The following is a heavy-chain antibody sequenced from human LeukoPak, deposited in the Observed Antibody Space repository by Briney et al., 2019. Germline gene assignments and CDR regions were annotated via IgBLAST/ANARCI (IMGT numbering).Heavy chain of an antibody. CDR2: INPSGGST. Sequence: SXXVSCKASGYTFTSYYMHSVRHAPGQGLEWMGIINPSGGSTSYAQKFQARVTMTRHTSTSTVYMELSSLRSEDTAVYYCARDRPGRVWGQGTLVTVSS. CDR3: ARDRPGRV. CDR1: GYTFTSYY. V-gene: IGHV1-46*01. D-gene: IGHD6-6*01. J-gene: IGHJ4*02.